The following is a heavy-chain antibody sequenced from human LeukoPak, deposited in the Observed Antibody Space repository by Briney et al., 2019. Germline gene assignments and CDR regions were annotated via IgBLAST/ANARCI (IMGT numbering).Heavy chain of an antibody. CDR3: AIATGTPYYFDY. Sequence: HGESLKISCKDTGYSFTSYWIAWVRQMPGKGPEWMGIIYPADSDTRYSPSFQGQVTISADKSISTAYLQWSSLKASDTAMYYCAIATGTPYYFDYWGQGTLVTVSS. CDR2: IYPADSDT. V-gene: IGHV5-51*01. J-gene: IGHJ4*02. CDR1: GYSFTSYW. D-gene: IGHD1/OR15-1a*01.